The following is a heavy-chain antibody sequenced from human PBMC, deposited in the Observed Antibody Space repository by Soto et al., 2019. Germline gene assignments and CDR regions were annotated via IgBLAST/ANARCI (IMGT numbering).Heavy chain of an antibody. CDR3: AKGGHSSSWYCLFIDY. V-gene: IGHV3-23*01. CDR1: GFTFSSYA. J-gene: IGHJ4*02. Sequence: EVQLLESGGCLVQPGGSLRLSCAASGFTFSSYAMSWVRQAPGKGLEWVSAISGSGGSTYYADSVKGRFTISRANSKNPLYLQMNSLRAEDKAVYYCAKGGHSSSWYCLFIDYWGQGSLVTVSS. CDR2: ISGSGGST. D-gene: IGHD6-13*01.